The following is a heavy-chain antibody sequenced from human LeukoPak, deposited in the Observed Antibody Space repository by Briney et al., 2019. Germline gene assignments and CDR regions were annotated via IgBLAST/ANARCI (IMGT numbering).Heavy chain of an antibody. D-gene: IGHD1-26*01. V-gene: IGHV3-23*01. CDR3: AKKAQYNGNYPLDY. Sequence: GGSLRLSCAASVFTFSSSSISWVRQAPGKGLEWVSAITDAVGSTHYADSVKGRFTISRDNSKNTLYLQMNSLRAEDTALYFCAKKAQYNGNYPLDYWGQGTLVTVSS. J-gene: IGHJ4*02. CDR2: ITDAVGST. CDR1: VFTFSSSS.